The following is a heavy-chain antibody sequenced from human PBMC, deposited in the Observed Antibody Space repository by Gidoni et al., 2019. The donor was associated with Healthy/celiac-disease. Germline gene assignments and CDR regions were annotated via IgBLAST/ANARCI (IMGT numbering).Heavy chain of an antibody. Sequence: QVQLVQSGAEVKHPWASVKFSCKPSGYTFPISDLTWVRQSPGQGLEWMGWMNPNSGNTGYAQKCQGRVTMTRNTSISTAYMELSSLRYEDTAVYYCARVEKKTTANHYYYYYYSDVWGKGTTVTVSS. CDR1: GYTFPISD. J-gene: IGHJ6*03. CDR2: MNPNSGNT. V-gene: IGHV1-8*01. CDR3: ARVEKKTTANHYYYYYYSDV. D-gene: IGHD4-4*01.